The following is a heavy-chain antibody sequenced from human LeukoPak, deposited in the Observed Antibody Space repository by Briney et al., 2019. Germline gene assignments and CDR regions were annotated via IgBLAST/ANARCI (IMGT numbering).Heavy chain of an antibody. CDR1: GFTFSSYA. CDR3: AKVTPKIGYPHLTFDS. Sequence: GGSLRLSCAASGFTFSSYAMSWVRQAPGKGLEWGSGISGSGGSKYHADSVKGRFTISRDNSTSTLYLQMNRLRAEDTAVYYCAKVTPKIGYPHLTFDSWGQGTLVTVSS. V-gene: IGHV3-23*01. J-gene: IGHJ4*02. CDR2: ISGSGGSK. D-gene: IGHD4/OR15-4a*01.